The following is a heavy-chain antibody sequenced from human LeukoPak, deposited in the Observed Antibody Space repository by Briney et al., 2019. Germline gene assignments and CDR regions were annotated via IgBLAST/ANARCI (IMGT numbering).Heavy chain of an antibody. D-gene: IGHD1-26*01. J-gene: IGHJ4*02. Sequence: GGSLRLSCAASGFTFSSYGMHWVRQAPGKGLEWISYISTSTTTIYYASSVKGRFTISRDNAKKSLYLQMNSLRVEDTGVYYCASWGEGALDNWGQGTLVTVSS. CDR2: ISTSTTTI. V-gene: IGHV3-48*01. CDR3: ASWGEGALDN. CDR1: GFTFSSYG.